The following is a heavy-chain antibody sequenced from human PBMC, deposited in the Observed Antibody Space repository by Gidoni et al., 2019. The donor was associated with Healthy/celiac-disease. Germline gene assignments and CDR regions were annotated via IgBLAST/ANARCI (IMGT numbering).Heavy chain of an antibody. J-gene: IGHJ6*02. CDR2: IYYSGST. Sequence: QLQLQESGPGLVKPSETLSLTCTVSGGSISSSSYYWGWIRQPPGKGLEWIGSIYYSGSTYYNPSLKSRVTISVDTSKNQFSLKLSSVTAADTAVYYCARHGRDWSGYLGYYGMDVWGQGTTVTVSS. CDR3: ARHGRDWSGYLGYYGMDV. V-gene: IGHV4-39*01. CDR1: GGSISSSSYY. D-gene: IGHD3-3*01.